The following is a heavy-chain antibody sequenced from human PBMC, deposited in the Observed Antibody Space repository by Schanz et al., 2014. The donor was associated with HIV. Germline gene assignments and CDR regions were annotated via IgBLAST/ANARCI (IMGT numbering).Heavy chain of an antibody. CDR2: IWNDGSNK. Sequence: VQLLESGGGLEQPGGSLRLSCAASGFNFNNYAMTWVRQAPGKGLEWVAVIWNDGSNKYYADSVKGRFTISRDNSKNTVYLQAKSLRPEDTAVYYCAKSHKHDSSDYYRFYYFGMDVWGQGTTVTVSS. D-gene: IGHD6-19*01. V-gene: IGHV3-33*06. CDR1: GFNFNNYA. CDR3: AKSHKHDSSDYYRFYYFGMDV. J-gene: IGHJ6*02.